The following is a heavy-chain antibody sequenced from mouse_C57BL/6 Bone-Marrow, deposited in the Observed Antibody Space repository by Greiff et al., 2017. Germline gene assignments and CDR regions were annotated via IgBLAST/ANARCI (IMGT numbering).Heavy chain of an antibody. V-gene: IGHV1-9*01. CDR2: ILPGSGST. Sequence: VQLQQSGAELMKPGASVKLSCKATGYTFTGYWIEWVKQRPGHGLEWIGEILPGSGSTNYNEKFKVKATFTADTSSNTAYVQLNSRTTEDSAIYYCARGRQLEAWFAYWGQGTLVTVSA. J-gene: IGHJ3*01. CDR3: ARGRQLEAWFAY. CDR1: GYTFTGYW. D-gene: IGHD6-1*01.